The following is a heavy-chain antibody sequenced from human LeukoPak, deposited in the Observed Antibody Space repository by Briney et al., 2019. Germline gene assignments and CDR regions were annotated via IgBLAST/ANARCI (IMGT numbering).Heavy chain of an antibody. V-gene: IGHV4-4*07. D-gene: IGHD5-18*01. CDR1: GVSIQSYW. Sequence: SETLSLTCDVSGVSIQSYWWSWVRKPAGKGLEWIGRIYTTGRTNYSPSSQSRVTISIDVSSNQFSLTLRSVTAADTAVYYCARSGYTISAYHSDFWGQGAPVTVSS. CDR3: ARSGYTISAYHSDF. J-gene: IGHJ4*02. CDR2: IYTTGRT.